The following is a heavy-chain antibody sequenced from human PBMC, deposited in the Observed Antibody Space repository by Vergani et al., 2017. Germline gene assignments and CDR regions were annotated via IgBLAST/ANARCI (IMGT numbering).Heavy chain of an antibody. CDR1: GFTFSSYA. D-gene: IGHD6-19*01. CDR3: AKGGAGPHFDY. V-gene: IGHV3-23*03. J-gene: IGHJ4*02. Sequence: EVQLLESGGGLVQPGGSLRLSCAASGFTFSSYAMSWVRQAPGKGLEWVSVIYSWGSSTYYEDSVKGRFTISRDNSKNTLYLQMNSLRAEDTAVYYCAKGGAGPHFDYWGQGTLVTVS. CDR2: IYSWGSST.